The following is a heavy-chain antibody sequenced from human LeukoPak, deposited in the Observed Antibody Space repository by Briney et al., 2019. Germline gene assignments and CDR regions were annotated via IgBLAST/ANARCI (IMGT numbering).Heavy chain of an antibody. J-gene: IGHJ4*02. V-gene: IGHV3-9*01. CDR2: ISWNSGSI. Sequence: PGGSLRLSCAASGFTFDDYAMHWVRQAPGKGLEWVSGISWNSGSIGYADSVKGRFTISRDNAKNSLYLQMNSLRAEDTALYYCAKANPRYRPLDYYFDYWGQGTLVTVSS. CDR3: AKANPRYRPLDYYFDY. D-gene: IGHD5-18*01. CDR1: GFTFDDYA.